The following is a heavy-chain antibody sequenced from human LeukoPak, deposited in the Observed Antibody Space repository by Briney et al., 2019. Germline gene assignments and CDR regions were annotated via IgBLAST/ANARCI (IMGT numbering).Heavy chain of an antibody. CDR2: IYYSRST. D-gene: IGHD2-2*02. J-gene: IGHJ2*01. Sequence: PSETLSLTCTVSGGSISSYYWSWIRQPPGKGLEWIGYIYYSRSTNYNPSLKSRVTISVDTSKNQFSLKLSSVTAADTAVYYCARLLGYCSSTSCYTHRYFDLWGRGTLVTVSS. CDR3: ARLLGYCSSTSCYTHRYFDL. V-gene: IGHV4-59*01. CDR1: GGSISSYY.